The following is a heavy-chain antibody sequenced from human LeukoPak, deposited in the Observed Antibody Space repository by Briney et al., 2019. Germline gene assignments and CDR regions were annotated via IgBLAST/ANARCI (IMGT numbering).Heavy chain of an antibody. CDR2: INPNSGGT. V-gene: IGHV1-2*02. J-gene: IGHJ4*02. Sequence: GASVKVSCKASGYTFTNYYMHWVRQAPGQGLEWMGWINPNSGGTNYAPKFQGRVTMTRDTSISTAYMELSGLTSDDTAVYFCATYYSDTSARDWGQGTLVTVSS. CDR3: ATYYSDTSARD. D-gene: IGHD3-22*01. CDR1: GYTFTNYY.